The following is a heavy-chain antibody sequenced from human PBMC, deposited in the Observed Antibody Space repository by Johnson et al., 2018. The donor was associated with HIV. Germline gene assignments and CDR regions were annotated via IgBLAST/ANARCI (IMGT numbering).Heavy chain of an antibody. D-gene: IGHD2-15*01. CDR2: ISWNSGRI. J-gene: IGHJ3*02. CDR3: ARDPPPYCSCGSCYSGHAFDI. V-gene: IGHV3-9*01. Sequence: VQVVESGGGVVQPGRSLRLSCAASGFTFSSYAMHWVRQAPGKGLEWVSGISWNSGRIDYADSVKGRFSISRDNAKNSLYLQRKGLRAEDTALYYCARDPPPYCSCGSCYSGHAFDIWGQGTMVTVSS. CDR1: GFTFSSYA.